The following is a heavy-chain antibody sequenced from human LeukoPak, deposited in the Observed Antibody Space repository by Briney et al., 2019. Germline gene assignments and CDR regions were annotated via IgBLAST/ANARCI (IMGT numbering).Heavy chain of an antibody. J-gene: IGHJ4*02. D-gene: IGHD6-6*01. Sequence: PSETLSLTCGVYDSSFSGYYWSWIRRPPGKGLEWIGEINHSGSTNYNASLKSRVTISVDTSRKQFSLKLSSVTAADSAMYYCAREPGWTIAARPFDYCGQGTLVTVSS. CDR1: DSSFSGYY. V-gene: IGHV4-34*01. CDR2: INHSGST. CDR3: AREPGWTIAARPFDY.